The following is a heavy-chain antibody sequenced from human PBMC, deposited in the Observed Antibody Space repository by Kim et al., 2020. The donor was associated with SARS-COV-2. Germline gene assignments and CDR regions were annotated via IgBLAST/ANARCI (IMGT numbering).Heavy chain of an antibody. J-gene: IGHJ3*02. D-gene: IGHD3-10*01. CDR3: ARGVGVRGAFDI. CDR1: GGTFSSYA. CDR2: IIPILGIA. V-gene: IGHV1-69*04. Sequence: SVKVSCKASGGTFSSYAISWVRQAPGQGLEWMGRIIPILGIANYAQKFQGRVTITADNSTSTAYMELSSLRSEDTAVYYCARGVGVRGAFDIWGQGTMVTVSS.